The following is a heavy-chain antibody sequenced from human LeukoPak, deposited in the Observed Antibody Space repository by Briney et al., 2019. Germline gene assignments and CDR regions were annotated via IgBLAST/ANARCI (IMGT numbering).Heavy chain of an antibody. J-gene: IGHJ6*02. D-gene: IGHD1-14*01. CDR2: IYDSGIT. CDR3: ARATNVGYFYYYGMDV. Sequence: SETLSLTCTVSGGSIRTYYWSWIRQPPGKGLEWIGYIYDSGITYYNPSLQSRVSLSVDTSKNQFSLNLTSVTAADTAIYYCARATNVGYFYYYGMDVWVQGTTVTVSS. CDR1: GGSIRTYY. V-gene: IGHV4-59*01.